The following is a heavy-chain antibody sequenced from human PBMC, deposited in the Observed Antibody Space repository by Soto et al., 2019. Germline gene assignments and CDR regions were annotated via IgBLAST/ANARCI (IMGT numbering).Heavy chain of an antibody. CDR2: ISGSGGST. J-gene: IGHJ6*02. CDR3: AKDKVLAVAGTGSYYYYGMDV. D-gene: IGHD6-19*01. V-gene: IGHV3-23*01. CDR1: GFTFSSYA. Sequence: GGSLRLSCAASGFTFSSYAMSWVRQAPGKGLEWVSAISGSGGSTYYADSVKGRFTISRDNSKNTLYLQMNSLRAEDTAVYYCAKDKVLAVAGTGSYYYYGMDVWGQGTTVTVSS.